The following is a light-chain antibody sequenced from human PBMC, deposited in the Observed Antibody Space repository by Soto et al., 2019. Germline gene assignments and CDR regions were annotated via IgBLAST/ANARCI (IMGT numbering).Light chain of an antibody. CDR1: STDVDGHDY. V-gene: IGLV2-14*03. Sequence: QSALTQPASVSGSPGQSITISCTGASTDVDGHDYVSWYQQHPGQAPKLIIFDVHNRPSGVSSRFSGSKSGDTASLTISGLRAEDDGDYYCSSYTASTPFYGFGTGTKLTVL. CDR2: DVH. CDR3: SSYTASTPFYG. J-gene: IGLJ1*01.